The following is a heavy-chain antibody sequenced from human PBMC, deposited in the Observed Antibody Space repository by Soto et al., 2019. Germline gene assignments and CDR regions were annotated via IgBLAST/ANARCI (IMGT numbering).Heavy chain of an antibody. CDR1: GFTFYSYS. CDR2: ISSSGGTI. V-gene: IGHV3-48*02. Sequence: PAGSLKLSCAASGFTFYSYSINWVRQAPGKGLEWVSYISSSGGTIYYADSVKDRFTISRDNAKNSLYLQMNSLRDEDTAVYYCARGDDILTGTLDYWGQGTLVTV. D-gene: IGHD3-9*01. CDR3: ARGDDILTGTLDY. J-gene: IGHJ4*02.